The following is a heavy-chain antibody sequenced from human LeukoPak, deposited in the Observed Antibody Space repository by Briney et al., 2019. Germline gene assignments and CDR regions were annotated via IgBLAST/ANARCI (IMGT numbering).Heavy chain of an antibody. V-gene: IGHV3-53*01. Sequence: GGSLRLSCAASGFTVSSNYMSWVRQAPGKGLEWVSVIYSGGSTYYADSVKGRFTISRDNSKNTLYLQMNSLRAEDTAVYYCARGVVVGATEEPYDAFDIWGQGTMVTVSS. D-gene: IGHD1-26*01. CDR1: GFTVSSNY. CDR2: IYSGGST. CDR3: ARGVVVGATEEPYDAFDI. J-gene: IGHJ3*02.